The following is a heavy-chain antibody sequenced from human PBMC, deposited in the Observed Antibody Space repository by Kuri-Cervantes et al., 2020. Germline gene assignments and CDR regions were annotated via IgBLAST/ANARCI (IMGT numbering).Heavy chain of an antibody. V-gene: IGHV3-NL1*01. CDR2: IYSGGST. CDR3: AREEQYYDFWSGYSHIKGMDV. J-gene: IGHJ6*02. D-gene: IGHD3-3*01. CDR1: EFTFSSYG. Sequence: LSLTCAASEFTFSSYGMHWVRQAPGKGLEWVSVIYSGGSTYYADSVKGRFTISRDNSKTTLYLQMNSLRAEDTAVYYCAREEQYYDFWSGYSHIKGMDVWGQGTTVTVSS.